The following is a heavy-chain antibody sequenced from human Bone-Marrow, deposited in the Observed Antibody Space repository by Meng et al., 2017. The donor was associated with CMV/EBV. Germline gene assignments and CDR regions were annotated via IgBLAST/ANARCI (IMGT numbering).Heavy chain of an antibody. CDR2: ISSSSSYI. V-gene: IGHV3-21*01. CDR1: GFTVSSNY. J-gene: IGHJ6*02. D-gene: IGHD1-26*01. Sequence: GGSLRLSCAASGFTVSSNYMSWVRQAPGKGLEWVSSISSSSSYIYYADSVKGRFTISRDNAKNSLYLQMNSLRAEDTAVYYCARVRRSGSYPAWYYYYGMDVWGQGTTVTVSS. CDR3: ARVRRSGSYPAWYYYYGMDV.